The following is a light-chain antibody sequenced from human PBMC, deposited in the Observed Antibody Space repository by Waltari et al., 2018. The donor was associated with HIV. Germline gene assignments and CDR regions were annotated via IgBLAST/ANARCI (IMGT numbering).Light chain of an antibody. CDR1: QSVSIN. V-gene: IGKV3-15*01. Sequence: EAVMTQSPATLSVSPGERATLSCKASQSVSINLAWYQQKPGPAPRFPIYDTSTRATRVPARFSCSGSGTEFTLNLSSLQSEDFAIYYCHEYNKWPFTFGPGTKVEIK. CDR3: HEYNKWPFT. CDR2: DTS. J-gene: IGKJ3*01.